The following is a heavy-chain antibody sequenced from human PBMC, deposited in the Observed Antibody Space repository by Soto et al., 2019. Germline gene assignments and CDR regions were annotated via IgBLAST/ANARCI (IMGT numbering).Heavy chain of an antibody. V-gene: IGHV3-64*01. CDR3: ARAVVAATSAFDI. CDR1: GFTFSSYA. J-gene: IGHJ3*02. D-gene: IGHD2-15*01. CDR2: ISSNGGST. Sequence: GESLKISCAASGFTFSSYAMHWVRQAPGKGLEYVSAISSNGGSTYYANSVKGRFTISRDNSKNTLYLQMGSLRAEDMAVYYCARAVVAATSAFDIWGQGTMVTVSS.